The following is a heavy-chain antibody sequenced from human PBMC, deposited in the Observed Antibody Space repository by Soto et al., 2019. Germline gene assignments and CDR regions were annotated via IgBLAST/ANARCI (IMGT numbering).Heavy chain of an antibody. J-gene: IGHJ6*02. Sequence: VASVKVSCKTSGYSFSGYYIYWVRQAPGQGLEWMGWINPNSGGTNYAQKFQGRVTMTRDTSISTVYMDLTRVTSDDTAVYYCARGPLRFLESPLAGMDFWG. D-gene: IGHD3-3*01. CDR2: INPNSGGT. CDR1: GYSFSGYY. CDR3: ARGPLRFLESPLAGMDF. V-gene: IGHV1-2*02.